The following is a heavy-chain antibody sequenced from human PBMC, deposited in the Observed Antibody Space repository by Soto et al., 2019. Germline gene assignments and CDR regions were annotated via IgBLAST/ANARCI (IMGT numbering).Heavy chain of an antibody. V-gene: IGHV1-24*01. CDR2: FDPEDGET. Sequence: ASVKVSCKVSGDTLTELSMHCVRRAPGKGLEWMGGFDPEDGETIYAQKFQGRVTMAEDTSTDTAYMELSSLRSEDTAVYYCATALSYSSGWSPFDYWGQGTLVTVSS. D-gene: IGHD6-19*01. CDR3: ATALSYSSGWSPFDY. J-gene: IGHJ4*02. CDR1: GDTLTELS.